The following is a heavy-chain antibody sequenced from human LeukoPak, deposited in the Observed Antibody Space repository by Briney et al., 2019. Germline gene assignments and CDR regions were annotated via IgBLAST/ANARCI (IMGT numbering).Heavy chain of an antibody. J-gene: IGHJ6*03. Sequence: ASVKVSCKASGYTFTSYDINWVRQATGQGLEWMGWINPNSGGTNYAQKFQGRVTMTRDTSISTAYMELSRLRSDDTAVYYCARDPIITMVRGVIIPDYYYYYMDVWGKGTTVTISS. CDR2: INPNSGGT. CDR3: ARDPIITMVRGVIIPDYYYYYMDV. D-gene: IGHD3-10*01. V-gene: IGHV1-2*02. CDR1: GYTFTSYD.